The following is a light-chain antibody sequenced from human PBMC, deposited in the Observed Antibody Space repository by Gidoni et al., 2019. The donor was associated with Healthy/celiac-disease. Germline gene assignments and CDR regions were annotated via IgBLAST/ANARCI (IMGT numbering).Light chain of an antibody. CDR3: QQYNNWPWT. J-gene: IGKJ1*01. CDR2: GAS. Sequence: EIVMTQSPATLSVSPGERATLSCMASQSVSSNLAWYQQKHGQAPRLLIYGASTRATGIPARFSGSGSGTEFTLTISSLQSEDFAVYYCQQYNNWPWTFXQXTKVEIK. CDR1: QSVSSN. V-gene: IGKV3-15*01.